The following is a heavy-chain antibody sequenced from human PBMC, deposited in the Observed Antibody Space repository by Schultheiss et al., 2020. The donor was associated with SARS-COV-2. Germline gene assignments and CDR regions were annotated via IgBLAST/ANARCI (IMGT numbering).Heavy chain of an antibody. CDR2: IYYSGST. J-gene: IGHJ4*02. Sequence: LETLSLTCGVNGGSFSGYYWSWIRQPPGKGLEWIGYIYYSGSTNYNPSLKSRVTISIDTSRNQFSLKLNSVSAADTAVYYCARDDSSGYYYGKIDYWGQGTLVTVSS. D-gene: IGHD3-22*01. CDR3: ARDDSSGYYYGKIDY. V-gene: IGHV4-59*12. CDR1: GGSFSGYY.